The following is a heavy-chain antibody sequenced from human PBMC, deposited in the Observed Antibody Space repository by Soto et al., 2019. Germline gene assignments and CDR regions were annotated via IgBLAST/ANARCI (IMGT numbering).Heavy chain of an antibody. CDR3: ARGIEGWYQGRYYYGMDV. D-gene: IGHD6-19*01. Sequence: PSDTLSLTCTVSGGSVCSGSYYWSWIRQPPGKGLEWIGYIYYSGSTNYNPSLKSRVTISVDTSKNQFSLKLSSVTAADTAVYYCARGIEGWYQGRYYYGMDVWGQGTTVT. V-gene: IGHV4-61*01. J-gene: IGHJ6*02. CDR1: GGSVCSGSYY. CDR2: IYYSGST.